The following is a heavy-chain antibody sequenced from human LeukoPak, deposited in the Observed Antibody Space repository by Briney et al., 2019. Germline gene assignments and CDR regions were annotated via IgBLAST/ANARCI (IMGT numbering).Heavy chain of an antibody. D-gene: IGHD5-24*01. J-gene: IGHJ4*02. CDR2: IYYSGST. CDR3: ARGNGYNYY. V-gene: IGHV4-59*01. Sequence: SETLSLTCTVSGASMTNYYWAWIRQPPGKGLEWIGYIYYSGSTNYNPSLKSRVTISVDTSTTQFSLKLSSVTAADTAVYYCARGNGYNYYWGQGTLVTVPS. CDR1: GASMTNYY.